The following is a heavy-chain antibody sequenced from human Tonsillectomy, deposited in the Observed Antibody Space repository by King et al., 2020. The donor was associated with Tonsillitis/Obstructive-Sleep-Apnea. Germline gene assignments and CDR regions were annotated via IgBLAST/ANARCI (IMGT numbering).Heavy chain of an antibody. D-gene: IGHD2-2*01. CDR2: INHSGST. Sequence: VQLQQWGAGLLKPSETLSLTCAVYGGSFSGYYWSWIRQPPGKGLEWIGEINHSGSTNYNPSLKSRVTISVDTSKNQFSLKLTPVTAVDTAEYYVSSGAVVVVPAAIVWWFDSWGQGTLVTVSS. CDR1: GGSFSGYY. V-gene: IGHV4-34*01. CDR3: SSGAVVVVPAAIVWWFDS. J-gene: IGHJ5*01.